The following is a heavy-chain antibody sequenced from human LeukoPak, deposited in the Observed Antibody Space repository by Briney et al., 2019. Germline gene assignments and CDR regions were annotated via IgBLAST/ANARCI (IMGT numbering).Heavy chain of an antibody. CDR2: IYSGGST. Sequence: PGGSLRLSCTASGFTVSSNYMNWVRQAPGKGLEWVSVIYSGGSTYYADSVKGRFTISRDNSKNTLYLQMTSLRVEDTAVYYCARDYDFWSGFFDYWGQGTLVTVSS. D-gene: IGHD3-3*01. CDR1: GFTVSSNY. V-gene: IGHV3-66*01. J-gene: IGHJ4*02. CDR3: ARDYDFWSGFFDY.